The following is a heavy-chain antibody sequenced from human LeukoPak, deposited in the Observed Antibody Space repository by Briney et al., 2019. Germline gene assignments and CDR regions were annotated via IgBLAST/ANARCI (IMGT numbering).Heavy chain of an antibody. J-gene: IGHJ4*02. Sequence: GGSLRLSCAATGLIFSSNFMSWVRQAPGKGLEWVSVIYGGGSTYYADSVKGRFTISRDTPKNTLYLQMNSLRVEDTAVYYCASWPVGWYGEDSWGQGTLVTVSS. CDR1: GLIFSSNF. CDR2: IYGGGST. CDR3: ASWPVGWYGEDS. D-gene: IGHD6-19*01. V-gene: IGHV3-53*01.